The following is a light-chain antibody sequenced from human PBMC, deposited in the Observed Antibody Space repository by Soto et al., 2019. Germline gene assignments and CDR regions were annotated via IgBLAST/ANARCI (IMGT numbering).Light chain of an antibody. V-gene: IGLV2-23*01. CDR2: EGS. J-gene: IGLJ2*01. CDR1: SSNVGTYNL. Sequence: QYVLTQPASVSGSPGQSITFSCTGTSSNVGTYNLVSWYQQHPGEAPKLMIYEGSKRPSGVSNRFSGSKSGNTASLTISGLQAEDEADYYCCSYAGRDTMIFGGGTQLPS. CDR3: CSYAGRDTMI.